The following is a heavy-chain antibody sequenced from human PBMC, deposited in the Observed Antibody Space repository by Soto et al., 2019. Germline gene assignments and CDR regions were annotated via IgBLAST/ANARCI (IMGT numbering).Heavy chain of an antibody. CDR2: ISAYNGNT. J-gene: IGHJ4*02. CDR1: GYTFTSYG. V-gene: IGHV1-18*01. D-gene: IGHD2-8*01. CDR3: AREYCTNGVGYTDY. Sequence: ASVKVSCKASGYTFTSYGISWVRQAPGQGLEWMGWISAYNGNTNYAQKLQGRVTMTTDTSTSTAYMELRSLRSDDTAVYYCAREYCTNGVGYTDYWGQGTLVTVSS.